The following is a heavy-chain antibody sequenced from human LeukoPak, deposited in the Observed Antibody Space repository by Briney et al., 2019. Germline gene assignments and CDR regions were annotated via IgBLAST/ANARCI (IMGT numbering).Heavy chain of an antibody. CDR2: IKQDGSEK. V-gene: IGHV3-7*01. J-gene: IGHJ4*02. Sequence: PGGSLRLSCAASGFTFSGYWMNWVRQAPGKGLEWMANIKQDGSEKYYVDSVKGRFTISRDNAKNLLYLQMNSLRAEDTAVYYSARLRYFESSHSFESWGQGNLVTVSS. CDR1: GFTFSGYW. D-gene: IGHD3-9*01. CDR3: ARLRYFESSHSFES.